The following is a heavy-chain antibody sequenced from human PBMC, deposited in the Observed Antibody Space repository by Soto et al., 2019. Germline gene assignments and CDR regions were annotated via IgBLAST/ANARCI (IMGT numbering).Heavy chain of an antibody. CDR2: LYYIGNT. CDR3: GAQDSVAKGYLFET. J-gene: IGHJ5*02. Sequence: QLQLQQSGPGLVKPSETLSLTCTVSGGSFSTRSSYWGWIRQPPGQGLVWNGSLYYIGNTNYNPSLKRRVAISIDSSKTRFPLDLHSDTTADTAVYYCGAQDSVAKGYLFETWGQGTMVTVSS. D-gene: IGHD1-1*01. V-gene: IGHV4-39*02. CDR1: GGSFSTRSSY.